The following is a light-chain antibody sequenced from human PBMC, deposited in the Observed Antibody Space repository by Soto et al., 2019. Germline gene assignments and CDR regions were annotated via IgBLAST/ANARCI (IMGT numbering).Light chain of an antibody. Sequence: EIVMTQSPATLSVSPGERTTLSCRASQSVSSNLAWYQPKPGQAPRLLIYGASTRATGIPARFSGSGSGTDFTLTISSLQSEDFAVYYCQQYNNWPPRDSFGQGTKLEIK. CDR3: QQYNNWPPRDS. J-gene: IGKJ2*01. CDR1: QSVSSN. CDR2: GAS. V-gene: IGKV3-15*01.